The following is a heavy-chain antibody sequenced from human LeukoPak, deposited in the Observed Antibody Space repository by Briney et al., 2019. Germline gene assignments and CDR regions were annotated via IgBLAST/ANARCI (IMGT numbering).Heavy chain of an antibody. CDR1: GGSISSGSYY. CDR2: IYYSGST. J-gene: IGHJ6*03. Sequence: SETLSLTCTVSGGSISSGSYYWSWIRQPPGKGLEWIGYIYYSGSTNYNPSLKSRVTISVDTSKNQFSLKLSSVTAADTAVYYCAREGYSYGNYYYYYMDVWGKGTTVTISS. V-gene: IGHV4-61*01. D-gene: IGHD5-18*01. CDR3: AREGYSYGNYYYYYMDV.